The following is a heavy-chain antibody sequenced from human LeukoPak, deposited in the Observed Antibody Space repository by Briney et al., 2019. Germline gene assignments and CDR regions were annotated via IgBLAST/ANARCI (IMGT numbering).Heavy chain of an antibody. D-gene: IGHD2-15*01. CDR3: ANTRGYGYYFNY. CDR1: GFTVSSNS. CDR2: IYTTGNT. V-gene: IGHV3-66*03. J-gene: IGHJ4*02. Sequence: GGSLRLSCTVSGFTVSSNSMSWVRQAPGKGLEWVSFIYTTGNTHNSDSVKGRSTISRDSSKNTLYLQVNSQRAEDTAVYYCANTRGYGYYFNYWGQGTLVTVSS.